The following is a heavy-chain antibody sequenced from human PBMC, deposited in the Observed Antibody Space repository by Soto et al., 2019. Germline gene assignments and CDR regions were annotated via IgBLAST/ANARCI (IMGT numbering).Heavy chain of an antibody. Sequence: QVLLLQSESEVKKPGSSVKVSCKASGDAFQSYAIHWVRQAPGQGLEYMGRIIPSYDRTKYAQKFQGRLTVTADMYTSTVYMELSSLRSEDTAVYYCARDPTNDYGDDTFDYWGQGTKVIVSS. D-gene: IGHD4-17*01. V-gene: IGHV1-69*06. CDR2: IIPSYDRT. CDR1: GDAFQSYA. CDR3: ARDPTNDYGDDTFDY. J-gene: IGHJ4*02.